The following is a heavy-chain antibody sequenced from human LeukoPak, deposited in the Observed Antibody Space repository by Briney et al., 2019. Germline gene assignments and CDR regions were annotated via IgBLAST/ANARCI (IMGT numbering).Heavy chain of an antibody. Sequence: PGGSLRLSCAASGFTFSNYWMSWVRQAPGKGLEWVANINQDGSETYYVDSLKGRFTISRDNAKNSLYLQMNSLRAEDTAVYYCARGIVATIGLGDYWGQGTLVTVSS. D-gene: IGHD5-12*01. V-gene: IGHV3-7*04. CDR1: GFTFSNYW. CDR3: ARGIVATIGLGDY. J-gene: IGHJ4*02. CDR2: INQDGSET.